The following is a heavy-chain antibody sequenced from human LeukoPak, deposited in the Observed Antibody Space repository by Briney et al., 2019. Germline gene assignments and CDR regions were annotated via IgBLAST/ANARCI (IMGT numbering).Heavy chain of an antibody. CDR1: GGSISYSY. D-gene: IGHD3-22*01. V-gene: IGHV4-59*01. CDR2: IYDSGNT. CDR3: ARGEMIVVPGAFDI. Sequence: PSETLSLTCTVSGGSISYSYWSWIRQPPGKGLEWIGYIYDSGNTNYNPSLKSRVTISVDTSKNQFSLRLSSVTAADTAVYYCARGEMIVVPGAFDIWGQGTMVTVSS. J-gene: IGHJ3*02.